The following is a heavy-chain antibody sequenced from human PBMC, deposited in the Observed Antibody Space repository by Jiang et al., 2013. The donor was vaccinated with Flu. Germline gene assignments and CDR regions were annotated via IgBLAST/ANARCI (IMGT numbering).Heavy chain of an antibody. CDR1: GYTFTSYG. V-gene: IGHV1-18*01. D-gene: IGHD3-10*01. CDR3: ARVRDEVWFGERYPQDFDY. J-gene: IGHJ4*02. CDR2: ISAYNGNT. Sequence: GAEVKKPGASVKVSCKASGYTFTSYGISWVRQAPGQGLEWMGWISAYNGNTNYAQKLQGRVTMTTDTSTSTAYMELRSLRSDDTAVYYCARVRDEVWFGERYPQDFDYWGQGTLVTVSS.